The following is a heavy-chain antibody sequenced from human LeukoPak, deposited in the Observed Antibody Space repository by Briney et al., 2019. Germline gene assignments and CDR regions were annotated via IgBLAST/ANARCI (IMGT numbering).Heavy chain of an antibody. J-gene: IGHJ3*02. CDR1: GFTLRSYT. D-gene: IGHD2-2*01. Sequence: GGSLRLSCAASGFTLRSYTMNWVRQAPGKGLEWVSSIGISSNKIYYADSVKGRFIISRDNAKNTLYLQMNSLRVEDTAVYYCARVQPAFDIWGQGTMVIVSS. CDR2: IGISSNKI. CDR3: ARVQPAFDI. V-gene: IGHV3-21*01.